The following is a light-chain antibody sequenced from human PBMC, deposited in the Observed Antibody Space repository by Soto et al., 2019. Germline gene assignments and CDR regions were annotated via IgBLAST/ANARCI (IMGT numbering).Light chain of an antibody. Sequence: DIVMTQSPDSLAVSLGERATINCKSSQSVLYSSANKNYLAWYQQKPGQPPKVLIYWASTRESGVPDRFSGSGSGTDFTLTISSLQAEDVAVYYCHQYNSTPQTFGQGTKVEIK. CDR2: WAS. CDR3: HQYNSTPQT. V-gene: IGKV4-1*01. J-gene: IGKJ1*01. CDR1: QSVLYSSANKNY.